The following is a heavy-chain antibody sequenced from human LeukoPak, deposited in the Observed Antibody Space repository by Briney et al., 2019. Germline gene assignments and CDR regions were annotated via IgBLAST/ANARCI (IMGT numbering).Heavy chain of an antibody. V-gene: IGHV1-46*01. CDR1: RYTLTKYY. D-gene: IGHD2-8*01. CDR3: AGGTTNTKGAFDM. CDR2: INPSGSST. J-gene: IGHJ3*02. Sequence: ASVKVSCKASRYTLTKYYIHGVRPAPRQERAGMGIINPSGSSTSYVQKFQGRVTMTRDTSTNTVYMELSSLRSEDTAVYYCAGGTTNTKGAFDMCGEGAIVTVSS.